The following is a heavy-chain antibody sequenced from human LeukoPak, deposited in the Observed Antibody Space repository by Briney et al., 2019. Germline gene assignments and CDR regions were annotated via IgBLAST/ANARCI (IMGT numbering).Heavy chain of an antibody. D-gene: IGHD6-19*01. CDR3: ARGQVAAPPY. J-gene: IGHJ4*02. V-gene: IGHV4-34*01. CDR1: GGSFSGYY. CDR2: INHSGST. Sequence: SETLSLTCAVYGGSFSGYYWSWIRQPPGKGLEWIGEINHSGSTNYNPSLKSRVTISVDTSKNQFSLKLSSVTAADTAVYCCARGQVAAPPYWGQGTLVTVSS.